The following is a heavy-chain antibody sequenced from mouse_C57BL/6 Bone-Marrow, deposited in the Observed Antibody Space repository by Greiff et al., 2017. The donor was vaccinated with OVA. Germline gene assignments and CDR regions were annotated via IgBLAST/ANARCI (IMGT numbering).Heavy chain of an antibody. CDR2: ISSGGSYT. D-gene: IGHD1-1*01. J-gene: IGHJ1*03. CDR3: ASGDFYYSGRGYFDV. CDR1: GFTFSSYG. V-gene: IGHV5-6*01. Sequence: EVKVVESGGDLVKPGGSLKLSCAASGFTFSSYGMSWVRQTPDKRLEWVATISSGGSYTYYPDSVKGRFTISRDNAKNTLYLQRSSLKSEDTAMYYCASGDFYYSGRGYFDVWGTGTTVTVSS.